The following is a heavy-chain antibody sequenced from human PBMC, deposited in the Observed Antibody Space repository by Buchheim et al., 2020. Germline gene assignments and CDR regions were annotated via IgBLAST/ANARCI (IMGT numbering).Heavy chain of an antibody. CDR1: GYTFTSYD. CDR3: ARGLYYDFWSGYYNLVWFDP. V-gene: IGHV1-8*01. D-gene: IGHD3-3*01. Sequence: QVQLVQSGAEVKKPGASVKVSCKASGYTFTSYDINWVRQATGQGLEWMGWMNPNSGNTGYAQKFQGRVTMTRNTSISTAYMELSSLRSEYTAGYYCARGLYYDFWSGYYNLVWFDPWGQGTL. CDR2: MNPNSGNT. J-gene: IGHJ5*02.